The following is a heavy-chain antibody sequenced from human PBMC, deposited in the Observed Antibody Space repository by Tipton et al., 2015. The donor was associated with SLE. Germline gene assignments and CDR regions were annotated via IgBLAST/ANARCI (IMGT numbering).Heavy chain of an antibody. D-gene: IGHD6-13*01. CDR1: GYSISSGYY. Sequence: TLSLTCAVSGYSISSGYYWGWIRQPPGKGLEWIGSIYHSGSTYYNPSLKSRVTISVDTSKNQFSLKLSSVTAADTAVYYCARLGSSWIIDYWGQGTLVTVSS. CDR3: ARLGSSWIIDY. J-gene: IGHJ4*02. V-gene: IGHV4-38-2*01. CDR2: IYHSGST.